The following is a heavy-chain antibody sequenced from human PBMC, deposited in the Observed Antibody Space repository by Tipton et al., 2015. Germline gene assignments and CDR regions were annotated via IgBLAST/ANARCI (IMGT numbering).Heavy chain of an antibody. CDR1: GFSVSANY. J-gene: IGHJ6*02. V-gene: IGHV3-53*01. D-gene: IGHD4-17*01. CDR3: ARQEGGDYGRFYGMDV. CDR2: IYADGSK. Sequence: SLRLSCVASGFSVSANYMHWVRQAPGKGLEWVSVIYADGSKYYADFVKGRFTISRDNSKNTLYLQMNSLRAEDTAVYYCARQEGGDYGRFYGMDVWGQGTTVTVSS.